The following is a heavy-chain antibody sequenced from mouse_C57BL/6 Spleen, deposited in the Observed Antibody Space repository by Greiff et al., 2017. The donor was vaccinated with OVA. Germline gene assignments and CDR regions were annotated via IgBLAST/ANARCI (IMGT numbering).Heavy chain of an antibody. V-gene: IGHV5-17*01. D-gene: IGHD2-3*01. CDR2: ISRGSSTI. CDR3: ARIDGSFWFAY. Sequence: EVQGVESGGGLVKPGGSLKLSCAASGFTFSDYGMHWVRQAPEKGLEWVAYISRGSSTIYYAETVKGRFTISRDNAKNTLFLKMISMRSEDKAMYYCARIDGSFWFAYWGQGTLVTVSA. J-gene: IGHJ3*01. CDR1: GFTFSDYG.